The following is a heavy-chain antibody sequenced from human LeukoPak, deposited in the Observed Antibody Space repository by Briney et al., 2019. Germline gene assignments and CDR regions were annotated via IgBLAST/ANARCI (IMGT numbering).Heavy chain of an antibody. J-gene: IGHJ5*02. CDR2: IYSDGDT. Sequence: GGSLRLLCAASGLTVSRSYMSWVPQASGRGRVWVSVIYSDGDTYDPEGVKGRFTISRDNSKNTLYLQVSRLRAEGTGVYYCWGDSLSTPPGASWGQGALVTVSS. V-gene: IGHV3-53*01. D-gene: IGHD2/OR15-2a*01. CDR1: GLTVSRSY. CDR3: WGDSLSTPPGAS.